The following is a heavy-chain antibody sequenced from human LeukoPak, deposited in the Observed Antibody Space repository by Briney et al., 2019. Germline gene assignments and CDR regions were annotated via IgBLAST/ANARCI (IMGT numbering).Heavy chain of an antibody. CDR3: TARESSGTLLIDY. CDR2: IRSKANSYET. V-gene: IGHV3-73*01. CDR1: ADTFSGSA. Sequence: RGSLKLSCAASADTFSGSAIHWVRQASGRGLEWVGRIRSKANSYETAYAESAKGRFTISRDESGNTAYLQMNSLKIEDTAVYYCTARESSGTLLIDYWGQGTLVSVSS. J-gene: IGHJ4*02. D-gene: IGHD1-26*01.